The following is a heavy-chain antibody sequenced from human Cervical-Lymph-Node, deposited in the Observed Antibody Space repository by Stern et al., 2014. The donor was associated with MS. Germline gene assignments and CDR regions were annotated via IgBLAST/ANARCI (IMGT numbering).Heavy chain of an antibody. J-gene: IGHJ4*02. CDR3: VRDLCKSRICYPFDY. V-gene: IGHV3-11*01. Sequence: VQLVESGGGLVKAGGSLRLSCAASGFTFSDYYMSWIRQAPGKGLEWVSYISRGGTSVYYAESVEGRFTISRDNAKNSLLLQMNSLRAEDTAIYYCVRDLCKSRICYPFDYWGQGTPVTVSS. D-gene: IGHD2-15*01. CDR2: ISRGGTSV. CDR1: GFTFSDYY.